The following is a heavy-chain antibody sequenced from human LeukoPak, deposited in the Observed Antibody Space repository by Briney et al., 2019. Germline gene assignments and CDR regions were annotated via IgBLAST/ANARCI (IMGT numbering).Heavy chain of an antibody. V-gene: IGHV4-34*01. CDR1: GGSFSGYY. CDR3: ARWEGGGYYDFDY. D-gene: IGHD1-26*01. CDR2: INHSGST. J-gene: IGHJ4*02. Sequence: PSETLSLTCAVYGGSFSGYYWSWIPEPPGKGLEWIGEINHSGSTNYNPSLKSRVTISVDTSKNQFSLKLSSVTAADTAVYYCARWEGGGYYDFDYWGQGTLVTVSS.